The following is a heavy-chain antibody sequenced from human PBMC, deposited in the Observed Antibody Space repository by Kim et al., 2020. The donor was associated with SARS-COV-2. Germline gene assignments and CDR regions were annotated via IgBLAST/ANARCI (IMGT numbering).Heavy chain of an antibody. CDR2: IIPIFGTA. V-gene: IGHV1-69*13. Sequence: SVKVSCKASGGTFSSYAISWVRQAPGQGLEWMGGIIPIFGTANYAQKFQGRVTITADESTSTAYMELSSLRSEDTAVYYCAIHTGRREWELLDWEDYWGQGTLVTVSS. CDR1: GGTFSSYA. J-gene: IGHJ4*02. D-gene: IGHD1-26*01. CDR3: AIHTGRREWELLDWEDY.